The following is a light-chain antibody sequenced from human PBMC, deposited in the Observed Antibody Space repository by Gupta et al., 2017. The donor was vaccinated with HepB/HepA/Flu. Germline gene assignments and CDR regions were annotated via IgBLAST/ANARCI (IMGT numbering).Light chain of an antibody. CDR3: SAYAATNNL. V-gene: IGLV2-8*01. J-gene: IGLJ2*01. Sequence: QSALTQPPSASGSPGQSVTISCTGTGSDVGCYNFVSWYQQHPGKAPMLIIYEVSKRPSGVRDRGSGSKSGTTASLTGAGPEAEDEDYYYCSAYAATNNLFGEGTKLTVL. CDR1: GSDVGCYNF. CDR2: EVS.